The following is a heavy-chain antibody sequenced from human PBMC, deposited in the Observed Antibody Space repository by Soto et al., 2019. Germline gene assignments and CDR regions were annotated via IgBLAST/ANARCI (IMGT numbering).Heavy chain of an antibody. CDR1: GYSISSGYY. V-gene: IGHV4-38-2*02. D-gene: IGHD3-10*01. Sequence: PSETLSLTCAVSGYSISSGYYWGWIRQPPGKGLEWIGSIYHSGSTYYNPSLKSRVTISVDTSKNQFSLKLSSVTAADTAVYYCARDKRGYMVRRVIIHNWFDPWGQGTLVTVSS. CDR2: IYHSGST. J-gene: IGHJ5*02. CDR3: ARDKRGYMVRRVIIHNWFDP.